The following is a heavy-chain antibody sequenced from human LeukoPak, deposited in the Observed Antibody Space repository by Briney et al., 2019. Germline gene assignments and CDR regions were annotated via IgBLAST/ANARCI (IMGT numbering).Heavy chain of an antibody. V-gene: IGHV4-4*07. J-gene: IGHJ3*02. CDR2: IYTSGST. Sequence: PSETLSLTCTVSGGSISSYYWSWIRQPAGKGLEWLGRIYTSGSTNYNPSLKSRVTMSVDTSKNQFSLKLSSVTAADTAVYYCARESCSGGSCYFQGDAFDIWGQGTMVTVSS. CDR3: ARESCSGGSCYFQGDAFDI. D-gene: IGHD2-15*01. CDR1: GGSISSYY.